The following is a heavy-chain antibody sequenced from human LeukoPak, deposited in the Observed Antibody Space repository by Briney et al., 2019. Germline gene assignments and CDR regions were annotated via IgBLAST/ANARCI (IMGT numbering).Heavy chain of an antibody. CDR2: ISTSGST. CDR1: GGSISSYY. Sequence: TASETLSLTCTVSGGSISSYYWSWIRQPAGKGLEWVGRISTSGSTNYSPSLKSRVTMSVDTSKNRFPLRLTSVTAADTAVYYCARISVTGIDSWGQGTLVTVSS. V-gene: IGHV4-4*07. CDR3: ARISVTGIDS. J-gene: IGHJ4*02. D-gene: IGHD2-21*02.